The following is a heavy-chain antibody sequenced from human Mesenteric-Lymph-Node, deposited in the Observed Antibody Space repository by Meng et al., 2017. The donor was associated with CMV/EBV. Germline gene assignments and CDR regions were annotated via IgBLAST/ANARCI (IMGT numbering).Heavy chain of an antibody. Sequence: TLKISCAASGFTFSAYPIDWVRQAPGKGLEWVAVISFDGSNKYYADSVKGRFTISRDNSKNTLYLQMNGLRAEDTAVYYCAKDFTGQLILLYYGLDVWGQGTTVTVSS. D-gene: IGHD2-15*01. J-gene: IGHJ6*02. V-gene: IGHV3-30*04. CDR2: ISFDGSNK. CDR1: GFTFSAYP. CDR3: AKDFTGQLILLYYGLDV.